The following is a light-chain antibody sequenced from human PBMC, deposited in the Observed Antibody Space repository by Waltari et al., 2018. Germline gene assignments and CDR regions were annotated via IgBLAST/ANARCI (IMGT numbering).Light chain of an antibody. CDR1: QGLSNH. CDR2: AAS. Sequence: IQLTQSPSSLSASVGDRVTLTCRASQGLSNHLAWYQQKPGKAPKLLIYAASTLQSGVPSRFSGSGSGTDFTLTISSLQPEDFATYYCQQLNSYQWTFGQGTKVEIK. V-gene: IGKV1-9*01. CDR3: QQLNSYQWT. J-gene: IGKJ1*01.